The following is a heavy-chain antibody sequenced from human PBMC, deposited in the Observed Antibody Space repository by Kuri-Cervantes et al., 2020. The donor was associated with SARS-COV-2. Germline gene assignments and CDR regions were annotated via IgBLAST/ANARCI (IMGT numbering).Heavy chain of an antibody. CDR1: GFTSEDYG. CDR3: ARITLYGDYFDY. D-gene: IGHD4-17*01. V-gene: IGHV3-20*04. J-gene: IGHJ4*02. CDR2: INWNGSST. Sequence: GESLKLSCAASGFTSEDYGMSWVRQAPGKGLEWVSGINWNGSSTGYADSVKGRFTISRDNAKNSLYLQMNSLRSEDTALYYCARITLYGDYFDYWGQGTLVTVSS.